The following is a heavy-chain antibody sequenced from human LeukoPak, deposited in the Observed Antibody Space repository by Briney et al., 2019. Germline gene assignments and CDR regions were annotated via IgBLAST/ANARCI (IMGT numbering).Heavy chain of an antibody. CDR2: IHYSGST. V-gene: IGHV4-59*08. J-gene: IGHJ1*01. D-gene: IGHD2/OR15-2a*01. CDR1: GGSISSYY. Sequence: SETLSLTCTVSGGSISSYYWSWMRQPPGKGLEWIGAIHYSGSTSYNPSLKSRVTISVDSSKRQLSLTLSSVTAADTAVYYCARLPGPNREIGQWGRGTPVTVSS. CDR3: ARLPGPNREIGQ.